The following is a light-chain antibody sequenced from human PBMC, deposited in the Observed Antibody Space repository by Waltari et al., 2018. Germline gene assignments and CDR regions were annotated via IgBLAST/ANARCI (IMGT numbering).Light chain of an antibody. J-gene: IGLJ2*01. CDR2: EFI. V-gene: IGLV2-23*02. CDR3: CSYAGSSTFV. CDR1: SSDVGSYNL. Sequence: QSALTQPASVSGSPGQSITISCTGTSSDVGSYNLVSWYQQHPGKAPKLRIYEFIKRPSGVSNRFSGSKSGNTASLTISGLQAEDEADYYCCSYAGSSTFVFGGGTKLTVL.